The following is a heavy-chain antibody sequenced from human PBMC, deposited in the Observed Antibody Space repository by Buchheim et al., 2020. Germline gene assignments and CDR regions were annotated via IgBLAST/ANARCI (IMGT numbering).Heavy chain of an antibody. Sequence: QVQLVESGGGWVKPGGSLRLSCAASGFTFSNYYVSWIRQAPGKGLEWVSYISGIGTNIKYADSVKGRFTISRDNAQNSLYLQMNSLRAEDTAVYYCARIDAGGVYYYYGMDVWGQGTT. J-gene: IGHJ6*02. D-gene: IGHD3-16*01. CDR2: ISGIGTNI. CDR3: ARIDAGGVYYYYGMDV. V-gene: IGHV3-11*01. CDR1: GFTFSNYY.